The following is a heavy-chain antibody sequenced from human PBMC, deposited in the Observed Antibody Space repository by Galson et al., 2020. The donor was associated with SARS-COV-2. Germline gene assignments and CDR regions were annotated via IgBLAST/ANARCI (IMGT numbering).Heavy chain of an antibody. CDR1: GYSFTNYW. Sequence: GESLKISCKASGYSFTNYWIDWVRQMPGKGLEWIGIIYPGDSDTRYSPSFQGQVTISADKSISTAYLQWSSLKASDSAMYYCARHSELESSWSPSDYWGQGTLVTVSS. CDR2: IYPGDSDT. D-gene: IGHD6-13*01. J-gene: IGHJ4*02. V-gene: IGHV5-51*01. CDR3: ARHSELESSWSPSDY.